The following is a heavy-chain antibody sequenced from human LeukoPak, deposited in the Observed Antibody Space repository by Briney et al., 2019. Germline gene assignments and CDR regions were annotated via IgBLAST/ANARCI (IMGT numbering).Heavy chain of an antibody. V-gene: IGHV3-30*02. D-gene: IGHD6-19*01. J-gene: IGHJ3*02. CDR1: GFTFSGYG. Sequence: GGSLRLSCAASGFTFSGYGMHWVRQPPGKGLEWVAFIHYDGSDKYYADSVKGRFTISRDNSKNTLYLQMNSLRAEDTAVYYCAKDLAYSSGWYDAFDIWGQGTMVTVSS. CDR2: IHYDGSDK. CDR3: AKDLAYSSGWYDAFDI.